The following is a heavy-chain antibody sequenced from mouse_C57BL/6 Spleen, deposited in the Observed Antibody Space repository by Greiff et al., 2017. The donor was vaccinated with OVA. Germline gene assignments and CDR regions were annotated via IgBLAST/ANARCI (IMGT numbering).Heavy chain of an antibody. D-gene: IGHD2-4*01. CDR3: ARHVYDYETVDY. J-gene: IGHJ4*01. CDR2: FYPGSGSI. V-gene: IGHV1-62-2*01. CDR1: GYTFTEYT. Sequence: QVQLQQSGAELVKPGASVKLSCKASGYTFTEYTIHWVKQRSGQGLEWIGWFYPGSGSIKYNEKFKNKATMTADKSSSTVYMELSRMTSEDSAVYFCARHVYDYETVDYWGQGTSVTVSS.